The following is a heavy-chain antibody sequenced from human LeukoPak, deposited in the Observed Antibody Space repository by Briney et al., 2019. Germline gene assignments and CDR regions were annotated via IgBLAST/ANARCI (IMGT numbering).Heavy chain of an antibody. Sequence: GGSLRLSCAASGFTFGNSWVHWVRQAPGKGLVWVSLINADGSTTTYADSVKGRFTISRDNAKNTLSLQVNSLTIEDTAVYYCVVVVEPADSDGFDVWGQGTMITVSS. CDR2: INADGSTT. CDR1: GFTFGNSW. CDR3: VVVVEPADSDGFDV. D-gene: IGHD2-2*01. J-gene: IGHJ3*01. V-gene: IGHV3-74*01.